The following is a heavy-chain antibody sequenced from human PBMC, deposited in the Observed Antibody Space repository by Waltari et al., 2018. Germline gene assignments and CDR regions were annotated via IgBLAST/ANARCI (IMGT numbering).Heavy chain of an antibody. J-gene: IGHJ3*02. V-gene: IGHV3-21*01. CDR1: GYTFTGYY. Sequence: VQLVQSGAEVKKPGASVKVSCKASGYTFTGYYMHWVRQAPGKGLEWVSSISSSSSYIYYADSVKGRFTISRDNAKNSLYLQMNSLRAEDTAVYYCASAPGSLAPGGAFDIWGQGTMVTVSS. CDR3: ASAPGSLAPGGAFDI. D-gene: IGHD1-26*01. CDR2: ISSSSSYI.